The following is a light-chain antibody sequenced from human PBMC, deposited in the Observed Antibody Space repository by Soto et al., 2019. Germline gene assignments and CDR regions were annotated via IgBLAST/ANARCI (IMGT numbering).Light chain of an antibody. V-gene: IGLV2-14*01. CDR1: SSDVGGYNS. Sequence: QSALTQPASVSGSPGQSITISCTGTSSDVGGYNSVSWYQQHPGKAPKLIIYEVSNRPSGVSNRFSGSKSGNTASLTISGLQAEDEADYYCSSYTSSSTPVFGGGTKLTVL. CDR3: SSYTSSSTPV. J-gene: IGLJ2*01. CDR2: EVS.